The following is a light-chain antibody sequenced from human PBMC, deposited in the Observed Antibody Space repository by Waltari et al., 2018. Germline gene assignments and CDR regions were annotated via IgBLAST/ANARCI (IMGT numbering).Light chain of an antibody. J-gene: IGLJ1*01. V-gene: IGLV1-40*01. CDR2: GNN. CDR3: QSYDSSLSGFYV. Sequence: SVLTQPPSVSGAPGQTVTISCTGTYSNVGAGYAVHWYQQLPRAAPNLLIFGNNNRPSGVPDRFSGSKSGASASLAITGLQADDEADYFCQSYDSSLSGFYVFGSGTKVTVL. CDR1: YSNVGAGYA.